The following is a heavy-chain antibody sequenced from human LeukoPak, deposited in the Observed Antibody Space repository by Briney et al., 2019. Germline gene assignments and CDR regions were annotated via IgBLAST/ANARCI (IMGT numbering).Heavy chain of an antibody. J-gene: IGHJ4*02. CDR3: ARQTGSGLFILP. V-gene: IGHV4-34*01. CDR2: INHSGST. D-gene: IGHD3/OR15-3a*01. Sequence: SEPLSLTCAVYGGSFSGYYWSWIRQPPGKGLEWIGEINHSGSTNYTPSLKSRVTISVDKSKNHFSLNLSSVTAADTAVYYCARQTGSGLFILPGGQGTLVTVSS. CDR1: GGSFSGYY.